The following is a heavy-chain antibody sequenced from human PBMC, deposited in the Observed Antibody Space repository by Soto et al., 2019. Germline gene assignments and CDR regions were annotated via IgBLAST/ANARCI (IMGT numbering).Heavy chain of an antibody. CDR3: ARSAGATPYFAY. CDR1: GGSVSSVSYY. J-gene: IGHJ4*02. D-gene: IGHD1-26*01. Sequence: SETLSLTCTVSGGSVSSVSYYRSWIRQPPGKGLEWIGYFYYSGSPNYNPSLNSRVTISVDTSKNQFSLMLPSVTAADTAVYYCARSAGATPYFAYWGQGTLVTVSS. CDR2: FYYSGSP. V-gene: IGHV4-61*01.